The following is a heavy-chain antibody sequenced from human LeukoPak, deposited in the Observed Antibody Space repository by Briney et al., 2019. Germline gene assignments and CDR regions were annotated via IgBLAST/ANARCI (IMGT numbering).Heavy chain of an antibody. CDR1: GGSISSGGYY. CDR2: IYYSGST. Sequence: SETLSLTCTDSGGSISSGGYYWSWIRQHPGKGLEWIGYIYYSGSTYYNPSLKSRVTISVDTSKNQFSLKLSSVTAADTAVYYCATTTKDYDFWSGYLPYYFDYWGQGTLVTVSS. D-gene: IGHD3-3*01. V-gene: IGHV4-31*03. J-gene: IGHJ4*02. CDR3: ATTTKDYDFWSGYLPYYFDY.